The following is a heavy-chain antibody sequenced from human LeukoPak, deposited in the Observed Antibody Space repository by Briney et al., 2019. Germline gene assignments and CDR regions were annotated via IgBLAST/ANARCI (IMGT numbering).Heavy chain of an antibody. J-gene: IGHJ4*02. V-gene: IGHV4-30-2*01. CDR2: IYHSGST. Sequence: PSQTLSLTCTVSGGSISSGGYYWSWIRQPPGKGLEWIGYIYHSGSTYYNPSLKSRVTISVDRSKNQFSLKLSSVTAADTAVYYCARVGIAAAGGLWGQGTLVTVSS. CDR1: GGSISSGGYY. CDR3: ARVGIAAAGGL. D-gene: IGHD6-13*01.